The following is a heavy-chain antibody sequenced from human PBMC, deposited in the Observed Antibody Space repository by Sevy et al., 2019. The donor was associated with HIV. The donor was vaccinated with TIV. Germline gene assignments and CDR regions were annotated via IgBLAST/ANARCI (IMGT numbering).Heavy chain of an antibody. J-gene: IGHJ5*02. V-gene: IGHV4-39*01. CDR2: IYYSGST. Sequence: SQTLSLTCTVSGGSISSSSYYWGWIRQPPGKGLEWFGSIYYSGSTYYNPSLKSRVTISVDTSKNQFSLKLRSVTAADTAVYYCARRLGSSFNNWFDPWGQGTLVTVSS. CDR1: GGSISSSSYY. D-gene: IGHD6-6*01. CDR3: ARRLGSSFNNWFDP.